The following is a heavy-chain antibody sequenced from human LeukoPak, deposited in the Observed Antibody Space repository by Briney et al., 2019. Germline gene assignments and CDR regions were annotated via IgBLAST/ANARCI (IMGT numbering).Heavy chain of an antibody. Sequence: SQTLSLACTVSGGSISSGGYYWSWIRQHPGKGLEWIGYIYYSGSTYYNPSLKSRVTISVDTPKNQFSLKLSSVTAADTAVYYCAKGEVPTATWFDPWGQGTLVTVSS. V-gene: IGHV4-31*03. J-gene: IGHJ5*02. CDR1: GGSISSGGYY. CDR2: IYYSGST. D-gene: IGHD2-2*01. CDR3: AKGEVPTATWFDP.